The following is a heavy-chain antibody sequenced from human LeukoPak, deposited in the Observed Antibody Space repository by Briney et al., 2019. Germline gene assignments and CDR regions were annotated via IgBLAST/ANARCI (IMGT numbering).Heavy chain of an antibody. CDR2: IKSKTDGGTT. D-gene: IGHD1-1*01. CDR1: GFTFSNAW. V-gene: IGHV3-15*01. CDR3: ARQSSIWNDGTNTDFNS. J-gene: IGHJ4*02. Sequence: PGGSLRLSCAASGFTFSNAWMSWVRQAPGKGLEWVGRIKSKTDGGTTDYAAPVKGRFTISRDDSKNTLYLQMNSLRAEDTAVYYCARQSSIWNDGTNTDFNSWGQGTLVTVSS.